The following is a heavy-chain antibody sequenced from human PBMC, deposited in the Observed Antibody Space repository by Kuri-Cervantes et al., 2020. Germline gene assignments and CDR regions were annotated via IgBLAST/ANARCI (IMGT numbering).Heavy chain of an antibody. CDR3: ARHSSAAMVNG. D-gene: IGHD5-18*01. CDR2: IYYSGST. V-gene: IGHV4-59*08. J-gene: IGHJ4*02. CDR1: GGSISSYY. Sequence: SETLSLTCTVSGGSISSYYWSWIRQPPGKGLEWIGYIYYSGSTNYNPSLKSRVTISVDTSKNQFSLKLSSVTAADTAVYYCARHSSAAMVNGWGQGTLVTVAS.